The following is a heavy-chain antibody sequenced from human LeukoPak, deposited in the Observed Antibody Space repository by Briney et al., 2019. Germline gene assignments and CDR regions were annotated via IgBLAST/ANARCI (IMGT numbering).Heavy chain of an antibody. CDR3: AREMGLLWFSGYYMDV. CDR2: IKQDGSEK. V-gene: IGHV3-7*01. D-gene: IGHD3-10*01. J-gene: IGHJ6*03. Sequence: PGGPLRLSCAASGFTFSSYWMSWVRQAPGKGLEWVANIKQDGSEKYYVDSVKGRFTISRDNAKNSLYLQMNSLRAEDTAVYYCAREMGLLWFSGYYMDVWGKGTTVTVSS. CDR1: GFTFSSYW.